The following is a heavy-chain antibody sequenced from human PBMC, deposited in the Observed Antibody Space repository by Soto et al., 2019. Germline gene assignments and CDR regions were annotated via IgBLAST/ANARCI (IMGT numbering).Heavy chain of an antibody. Sequence: QVQLQQWGAGLLKPSETLSLTCAVYGESFPDYYWSWIRQPPGKGLEWIGEINHSGSTNYNPSLQRRVTISVETSKTHSSLKLTSVAAADTAMYYCARGGGGYDYVWGSYRPIVFWGQGTLVTVSS. J-gene: IGHJ4*02. V-gene: IGHV4-34*01. CDR2: INHSGST. D-gene: IGHD3-16*02. CDR1: GESFPDYY. CDR3: ARGGGGYDYVWGSYRPIVF.